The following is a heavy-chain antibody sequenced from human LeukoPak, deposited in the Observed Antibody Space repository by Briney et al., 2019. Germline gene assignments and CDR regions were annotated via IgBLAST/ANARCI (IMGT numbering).Heavy chain of an antibody. CDR1: GFTFSSYA. CDR2: ISGSGGST. J-gene: IGHJ4*02. D-gene: IGHD1-26*01. Sequence: GGSLRLSCAASGFTFSSYAMSWVRQAPGKGLEWVSTISGSGGSTYYADSVKGRFTISRDNSKNSLSLQMNSLRAEDTAVYYCARGGHDGTYYLSYWGQGTLVTVSS. V-gene: IGHV3-23*01. CDR3: ARGGHDGTYYLSY.